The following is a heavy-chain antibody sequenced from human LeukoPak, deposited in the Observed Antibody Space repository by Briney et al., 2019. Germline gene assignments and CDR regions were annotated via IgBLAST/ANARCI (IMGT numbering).Heavy chain of an antibody. D-gene: IGHD6-13*01. CDR3: ARRSGYSSSWYEEAEYYFDY. J-gene: IGHJ4*02. Sequence: GESLKISCKGSGYSFTSYWIGWVRQMPGKGLAWMGIIYPGDSDTRYSPSFQGQVTISADKSISTAYLQWSSLKASDTAMYYCARRSGYSSSWYEEAEYYFDYWGQGTLVTVSS. V-gene: IGHV5-51*01. CDR1: GYSFTSYW. CDR2: IYPGDSDT.